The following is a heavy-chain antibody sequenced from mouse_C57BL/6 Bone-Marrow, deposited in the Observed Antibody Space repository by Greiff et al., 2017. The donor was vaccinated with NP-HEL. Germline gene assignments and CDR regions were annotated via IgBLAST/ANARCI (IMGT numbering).Heavy chain of an antibody. CDR1: GFNIKDDY. Sequence: EVQLQQSGAELVRPGASVKLSCTASGFNIKDDYMPWVKQRPEQGLEWIGWIDPENGDTEYASKFQGKVTITADTSSNTAYLQLSSLTSEDTAVYYFTPRTAQATSWFAYWGQGTLVTVSA. CDR2: IDPENGDT. J-gene: IGHJ3*01. V-gene: IGHV14-4*01. CDR3: TPRTAQATSWFAY. D-gene: IGHD3-2*02.